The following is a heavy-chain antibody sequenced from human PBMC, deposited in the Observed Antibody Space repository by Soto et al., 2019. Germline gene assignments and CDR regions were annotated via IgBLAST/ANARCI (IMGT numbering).Heavy chain of an antibody. CDR2: AYYRSRWYI. CDR3: VRDSHHTSGIVGRIDF. J-gene: IGHJ4*02. CDR1: GDSVSSNSAA. V-gene: IGHV6-1*01. Sequence: QVQLQQSGPGLVKPSQTLSVTCGISGDSVSSNSAAWNWIRQSPSRGLEWLGRAYYRSRWYIDYAASVQSRIVINPDTSKNQLSQQLNSVTPEDTAVYYCVRDSHHTSGIVGRIDFWGQGTLVTVSS. D-gene: IGHD1-26*01.